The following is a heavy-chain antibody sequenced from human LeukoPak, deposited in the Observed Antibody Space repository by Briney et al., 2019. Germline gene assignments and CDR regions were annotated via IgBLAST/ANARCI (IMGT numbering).Heavy chain of an antibody. D-gene: IGHD3-10*01. CDR3: ARVRVSMVRGVMWHWHYYYMDV. Sequence: SETLSLTCAVYGGSFSGYYWSWVRQPPGKGLEWIGEINHSGSTNYNPSLKSRVTISVDTSKNQFSLKLSSVTAADTAVYYCARVRVSMVRGVMWHWHYYYMDVWGEGTTVTVSS. V-gene: IGHV4-34*01. CDR1: GGSFSGYY. J-gene: IGHJ6*03. CDR2: INHSGST.